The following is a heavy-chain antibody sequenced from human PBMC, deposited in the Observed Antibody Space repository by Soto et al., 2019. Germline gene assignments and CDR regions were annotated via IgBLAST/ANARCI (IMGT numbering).Heavy chain of an antibody. D-gene: IGHD4-17*01. CDR3: ARVLYGDYSSDYYYYMDV. V-gene: IGHV4-39*01. J-gene: IGHJ6*03. CDR2: IYYSGST. CDR1: GGSISSSSYY. Sequence: QLQLQESGPGLVKPSETLSLTCTVSGGSISSSSYYWGWIRQPPGKGLEWIGSIYYSGSTYYNPSLKSRVTISVDTSKNQFSLKLSSVTAADTAVYYCARVLYGDYSSDYYYYMDVWGKGTTVTVSS.